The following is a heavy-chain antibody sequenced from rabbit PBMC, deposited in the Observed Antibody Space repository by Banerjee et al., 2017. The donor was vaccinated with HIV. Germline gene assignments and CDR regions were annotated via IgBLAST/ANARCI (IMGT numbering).Heavy chain of an antibody. J-gene: IGHJ4*01. CDR1: GFTLSSYH. Sequence: QSLEESGGDLVKPGASLTLTCTVSGFTLSSYHMCWVRQAPGKGLEWIACIYVGSSGSTYYASWAKGRFTISKTSSTAVTLQMTSLTVADTATYFCARDWAGSGGGRITFDLWGPGTLVTVS. D-gene: IGHD4-2*01. V-gene: IGHV1S40*01. CDR3: ARDWAGSGGGRITFDL. CDR2: IYVGSSGST.